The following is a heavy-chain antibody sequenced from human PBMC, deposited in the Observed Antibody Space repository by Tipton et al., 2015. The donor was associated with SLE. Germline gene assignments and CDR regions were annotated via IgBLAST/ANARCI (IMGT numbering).Heavy chain of an antibody. D-gene: IGHD6-13*01. CDR2: INQDGSEK. V-gene: IGHV3-7*03. CDR3: ARGDSSSWYLGSFAS. J-gene: IGHJ5*02. CDR1: GFTFSSYW. Sequence: QLVQSGGGLVQPGGSLRLSCAASGFTFSSYWMSWVRQAPGKGLEWVANINQDGSEKYYVDSVKGRFTISRDNAKNSLYLQMNSLRAEDTAVYYCARGDSSSWYLGSFASWGQGTLVTVSS.